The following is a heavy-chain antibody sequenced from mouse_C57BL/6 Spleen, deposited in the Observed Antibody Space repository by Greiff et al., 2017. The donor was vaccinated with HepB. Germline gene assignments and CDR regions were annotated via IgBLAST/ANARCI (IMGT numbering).Heavy chain of an antibody. CDR3: ARRYGSSYWYLDV. Sequence: EVQLQQSGPELVKPGASVKIPCKASGYTFTDYNMDWVKQSHGKSLEWIGDINPNNGGTIYNQKFKGKATLTVDKSSSTAYMELRSLTSEDTAVYYCARRYGSSYWYLDVWGTGTTVTVSS. CDR1: GYTFTDYN. CDR2: INPNNGGT. D-gene: IGHD1-1*01. J-gene: IGHJ1*03. V-gene: IGHV1-18*01.